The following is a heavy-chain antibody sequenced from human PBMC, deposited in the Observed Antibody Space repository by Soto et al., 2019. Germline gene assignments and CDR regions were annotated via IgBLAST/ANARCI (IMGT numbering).Heavy chain of an antibody. CDR1: GGTFRSYA. CDR3: AKNPENYYYGMDV. J-gene: IGHJ6*02. Sequence: QVQLVQSGAEVKKPGSSVKVSCRASGGTFRSYAISWVRQAPGQGLEWMGGIIPIFGTADYAQKFQGRVTITADESTSTAYVELSSLRSEDTAVYYCAKNPENYYYGMDVWGQGTTVTVSS. CDR2: IIPIFGTA. V-gene: IGHV1-69*13.